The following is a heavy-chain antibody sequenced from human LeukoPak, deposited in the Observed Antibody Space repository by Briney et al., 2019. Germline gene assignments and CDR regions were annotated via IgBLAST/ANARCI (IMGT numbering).Heavy chain of an antibody. D-gene: IGHD5-12*01. CDR2: INPSGGST. Sequence: ASVKVSCKASGYTFTSYYIHWVRQAPGQGLEWMGIINPSGGSTSYAQKFQGRVTMTRDTSTSTVYMELSSLRSEDTAVYYCARGLKPPWDSTDYHDWGQGTLATVSS. V-gene: IGHV1-46*01. CDR3: ARGLKPPWDSTDYHD. CDR1: GYTFTSYY. J-gene: IGHJ4*02.